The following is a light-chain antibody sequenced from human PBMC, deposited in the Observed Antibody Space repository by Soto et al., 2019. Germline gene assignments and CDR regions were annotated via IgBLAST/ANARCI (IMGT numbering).Light chain of an antibody. J-gene: IGKJ1*01. CDR1: QSVSSN. V-gene: IGKV3D-11*03. CDR2: DAS. Sequence: EIVLIQSPATLSLSPGERATLSCRASQSVSSNLAWYQQNPGQAPRLLIFDASNRATGIPARFSGSGSGTDFTLTISSLEPEDFAVYYCQHYGSSPSTFGRGTKVEIK. CDR3: QHYGSSPST.